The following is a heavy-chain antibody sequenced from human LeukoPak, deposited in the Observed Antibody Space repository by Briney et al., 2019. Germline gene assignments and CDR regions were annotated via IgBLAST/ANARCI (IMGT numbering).Heavy chain of an antibody. CDR2: IRYDGSNK. D-gene: IGHD3-9*01. CDR3: AKSGLYYDILTGYNYFDY. Sequence: GGSLRLSCAASGFTFSSYGMHWVRQAPGKGLEWVAFIRYDGSNKYYADSVKGRFTISRDNSKNTLYLQMNSLRAEDTAVYYCAKSGLYYDILTGYNYFDYWGQGTLVTVSS. V-gene: IGHV3-30*02. J-gene: IGHJ4*02. CDR1: GFTFSSYG.